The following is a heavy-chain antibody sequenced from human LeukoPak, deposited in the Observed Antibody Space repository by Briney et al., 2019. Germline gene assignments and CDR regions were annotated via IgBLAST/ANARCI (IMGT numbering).Heavy chain of an antibody. Sequence: KASETLSLTCAVYGGSFSGYYWSWIRQPPGKGLEWIGEINHSGSTNYNPSLKSRVTISVDTSKNQFSLKLSSVTAADTAVYYCARQLGIPYVDYWGQGTLVTVSS. CDR2: INHSGST. J-gene: IGHJ4*02. CDR1: GGSFSGYY. D-gene: IGHD5-18*01. CDR3: ARQLGIPYVDY. V-gene: IGHV4-34*01.